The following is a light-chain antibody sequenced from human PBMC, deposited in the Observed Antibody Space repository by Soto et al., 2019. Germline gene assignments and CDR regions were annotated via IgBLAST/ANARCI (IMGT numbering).Light chain of an antibody. CDR2: EVN. CDR3: CSYAGSSTYV. V-gene: IGLV2-23*02. Sequence: QSVLTQPASVSGSPGQSITISCGGTSSDVGAYIYVSWYQQYPGQVPKLTISEVNNRPSGVSNRFSGSKSGNTASLTISGLQAEDEADYYCCSYAGSSTYVFGTGTKVTVL. CDR1: SSDVGAYIY. J-gene: IGLJ1*01.